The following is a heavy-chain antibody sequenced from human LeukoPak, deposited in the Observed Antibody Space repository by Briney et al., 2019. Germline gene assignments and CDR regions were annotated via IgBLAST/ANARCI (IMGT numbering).Heavy chain of an antibody. J-gene: IGHJ6*02. CDR3: AKGVSSYSGSPQYYGLDV. CDR2: ISGSGGST. D-gene: IGHD1-26*01. V-gene: IGHV3-23*01. Sequence: GGSLRLSCAASGFRFSSNWMSWVRQAPGKGLEWVSAISGSGGSTYYADSVKGRFTISRDNSKNTLYLQMNSLRAEDTAVYYCAKGVSSYSGSPQYYGLDVWGQGTTVTVSS. CDR1: GFRFSSNW.